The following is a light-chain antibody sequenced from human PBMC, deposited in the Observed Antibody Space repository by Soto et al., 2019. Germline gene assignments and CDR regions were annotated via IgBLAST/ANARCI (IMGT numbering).Light chain of an antibody. CDR2: DAS. Sequence: DIQMTQSPSTLSASVGDRVTITCRASQSISSWLAWYQQKPGKAPKLLIYDASSLESGVPSRFSGSGSGTEFTLTISSLQPDDFATYYCQQYSSYFTFGGGTKVDIK. CDR3: QQYSSYFT. J-gene: IGKJ4*01. CDR1: QSISSW. V-gene: IGKV1-5*01.